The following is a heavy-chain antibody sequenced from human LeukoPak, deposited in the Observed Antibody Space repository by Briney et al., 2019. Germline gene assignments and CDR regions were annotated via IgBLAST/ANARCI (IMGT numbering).Heavy chain of an antibody. V-gene: IGHV3-7*01. CDR2: IKQDGSEK. CDR3: ARDSRAAADY. CDR1: GLTFSSYW. Sequence: GGSLRHSCAASGLTFSSYWMSWVRQAPGKGLEWVANIKQDGSEKYYVDSVKGRFTISRDNAKNSLYLQMNSLRAEDTAVYYCARDSRAAADYWGQGTLVTVSS. D-gene: IGHD6-13*01. J-gene: IGHJ4*02.